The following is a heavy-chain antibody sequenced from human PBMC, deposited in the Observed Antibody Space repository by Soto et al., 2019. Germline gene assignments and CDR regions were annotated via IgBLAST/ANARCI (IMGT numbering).Heavy chain of an antibody. J-gene: IGHJ4*02. CDR2: INAGNGST. CDR1: GYTFTSYA. D-gene: IGHD2-15*01. Sequence: ASVKVSCKASGYTFTSYAMHWVRQAPGQRLEWMGWINAGNGSTKYSQKFQGRVTITRDTSASTAYMELSSLRSEDTAVYYCARGASGYCSGGSCQYFDYWGQGTLVTVSS. CDR3: ARGASGYCSGGSCQYFDY. V-gene: IGHV1-3*01.